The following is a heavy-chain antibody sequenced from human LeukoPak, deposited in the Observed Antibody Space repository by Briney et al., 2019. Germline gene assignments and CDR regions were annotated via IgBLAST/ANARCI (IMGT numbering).Heavy chain of an antibody. CDR2: ISYDGSNK. D-gene: IGHD3-22*01. Sequence: GGSLRLSCAASGFTFSSYAMHWVRQAPGKGLEWVAVISYDGSNKYYADSVKGRFTISRDNSKNTLYLQMNSLRAEDTAVYYCAREGYYYDSSGQIDYWGQGTLVTVSS. CDR1: GFTFSSYA. J-gene: IGHJ4*02. CDR3: AREGYYYDSSGQIDY. V-gene: IGHV3-30-3*01.